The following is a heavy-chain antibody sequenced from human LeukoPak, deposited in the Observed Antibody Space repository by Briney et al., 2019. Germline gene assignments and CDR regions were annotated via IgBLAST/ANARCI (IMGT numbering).Heavy chain of an antibody. D-gene: IGHD7-27*01. CDR3: ARDKMTGDSYFDY. J-gene: IGHJ4*02. Sequence: PGGSLRLSCAASRFIFNSYWMSWVRQAPGKGLEWVAHIKQDGSEKNYVDSVKGRFTISRDNAKNSLILEMDGLRVEDTAVYYCARDKMTGDSYFDYWGQGTLVTVSS. V-gene: IGHV3-7*01. CDR2: IKQDGSEK. CDR1: RFIFNSYW.